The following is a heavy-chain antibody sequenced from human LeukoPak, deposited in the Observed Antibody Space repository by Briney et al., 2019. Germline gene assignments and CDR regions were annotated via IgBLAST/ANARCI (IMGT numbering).Heavy chain of an antibody. V-gene: IGHV7-4-1*02. CDR2: INTNTGNP. Sequence: ASVKVSCKASGYTFTSYAMNWVLQAPGQGLEWMGWINTNTGNPTYAQGFTGRFVFSLDTSVSTAYLQISSLKAEDTAVYYCARDLVYYYDSSGYYPCSAFDIWGQGTMVTVSS. CDR3: ARDLVYYYDSSGYYPCSAFDI. D-gene: IGHD3-22*01. J-gene: IGHJ3*02. CDR1: GYTFTSYA.